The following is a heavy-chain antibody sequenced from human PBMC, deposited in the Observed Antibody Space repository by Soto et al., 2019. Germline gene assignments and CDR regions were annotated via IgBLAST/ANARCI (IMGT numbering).Heavy chain of an antibody. CDR3: ARGVPGF. CDR1: GGSISNGAYY. D-gene: IGHD7-27*01. Sequence: PSETLSLTCTVSGGSISNGAYYWSWVRQTEEKGLEWVGDVDHSGRTNYNPSLKSRVTISADTSKNQFSLKLNSVTTADTAVYYCARGVPGFWGQGTLVTVSS. J-gene: IGHJ4*02. V-gene: IGHV4-39*07. CDR2: VDHSGRT.